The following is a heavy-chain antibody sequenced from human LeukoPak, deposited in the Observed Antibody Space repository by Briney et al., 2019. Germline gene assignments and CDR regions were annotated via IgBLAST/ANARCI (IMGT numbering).Heavy chain of an antibody. J-gene: IGHJ5*02. V-gene: IGHV4-4*07. CDR3: AKSPSGRGGYNWFDP. CDR1: GGSISGYY. D-gene: IGHD3-16*01. Sequence: SETLSLTCTVSGGSISGYYWSWIRQPAGKGLEWIGRVYTSGSTNYNPSLKSRVIMSIDTSKNQFSLNLSSVTAADTAVYYCAKSPSGRGGYNWFDPWGQGTLVTVSS. CDR2: VYTSGST.